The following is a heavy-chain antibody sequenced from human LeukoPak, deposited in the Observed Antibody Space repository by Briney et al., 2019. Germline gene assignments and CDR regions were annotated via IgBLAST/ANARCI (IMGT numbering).Heavy chain of an antibody. CDR3: ARVRRVSAWFDP. CDR2: IYHSGST. J-gene: IGHJ5*02. Sequence: SETLSLTCAVYGGSFSGYYWGWIRQPPGKGLEWIGSIYHSGSTYYNPSLKSRVTISVDTSKNQFSLKLSSVTAADTAVYYCARVRRVSAWFDPWGQGTLVTVSS. CDR1: GGSFSGYY. D-gene: IGHD3-10*01. V-gene: IGHV4-38-2*01.